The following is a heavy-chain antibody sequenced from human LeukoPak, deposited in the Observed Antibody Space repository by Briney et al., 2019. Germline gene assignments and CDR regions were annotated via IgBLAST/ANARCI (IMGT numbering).Heavy chain of an antibody. J-gene: IGHJ4*02. CDR2: ISSSSSYI. Sequence: PGGSLRLSCAASGFTFSSYSMNWVRQAPGKGLEWVSSISSSSSYIYYADSVEGRFTISRDNARNSLYLQMNSLRAEDTAVYYCARDLVGATTTWGQGTLVTVSS. CDR1: GFTFSSYS. V-gene: IGHV3-21*01. CDR3: ARDLVGATTT. D-gene: IGHD1-26*01.